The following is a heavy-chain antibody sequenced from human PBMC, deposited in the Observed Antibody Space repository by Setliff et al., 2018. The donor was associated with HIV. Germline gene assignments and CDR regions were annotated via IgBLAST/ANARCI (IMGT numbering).Heavy chain of an antibody. J-gene: IGHJ3*02. CDR3: ARDLKSGSYSPGAFDI. Sequence: SETLSLTCTVYGASISNSNSYWGWIRQPPGKRLEWIGSIYYSGSTYYNPSLKSRVTISVDTSKNQFSLKLNSVTAADTAMYYCARDLKSGSYSPGAFDIWGQGTMVTVSS. D-gene: IGHD1-26*01. CDR1: GASISNSNSY. V-gene: IGHV4-39*07. CDR2: IYYSGST.